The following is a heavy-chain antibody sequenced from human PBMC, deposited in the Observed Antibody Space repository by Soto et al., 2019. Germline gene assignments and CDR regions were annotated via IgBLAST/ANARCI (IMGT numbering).Heavy chain of an antibody. D-gene: IGHD6-19*01. CDR3: AKRTSGCYFDS. CDR1: GLNFRNYE. V-gene: IGHV3-23*01. Sequence: EVQLLESGGNLVQPGGSLRLSCAAYGLNFRNYEMRWVRQAPGKGLEWGSVISGSGDSTYYADSVKGRFTISRDNSKNTLYLQMNSLRAEDTAVYYCAKRTSGCYFDSWGQGTLVTGSS. J-gene: IGHJ4*02. CDR2: ISGSGDST.